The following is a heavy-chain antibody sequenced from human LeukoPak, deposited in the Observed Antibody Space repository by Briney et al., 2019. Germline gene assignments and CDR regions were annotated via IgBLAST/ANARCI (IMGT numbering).Heavy chain of an antibody. J-gene: IGHJ4*02. Sequence: PSEALSLTCAVYGGSFSGYYWSWIRQPPGAGLEGIGEFNHSGSTNYNPSLKSRVAISVDTSKNQFSLKVSSVTAADTAVYYCARHYGPWGQGTLVTVSS. CDR2: FNHSGST. CDR1: GGSFSGYY. D-gene: IGHD3-16*01. V-gene: IGHV4-34*01. CDR3: ARHYGP.